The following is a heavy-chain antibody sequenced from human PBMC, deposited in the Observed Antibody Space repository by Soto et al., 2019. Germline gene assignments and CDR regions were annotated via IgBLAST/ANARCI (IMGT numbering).Heavy chain of an antibody. J-gene: IGHJ6*02. D-gene: IGHD3-10*01. CDR1: GYTFIGYG. V-gene: IGHV1-69*10. Sequence: GASVKVSCKASGYTFIGYGISWVRQAPGQGLEWMGGTIPALGKTHYIEKFQGRVTITVDDATRTVYMEVRDLTSEDTAIYYCARGPFRPSAMDVWGQGTTVTVSS. CDR3: ARGPFRPSAMDV. CDR2: TIPALGKT.